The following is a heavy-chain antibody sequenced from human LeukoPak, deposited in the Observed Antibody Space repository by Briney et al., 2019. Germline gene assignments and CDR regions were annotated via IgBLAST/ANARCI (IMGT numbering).Heavy chain of an antibody. CDR3: ARGPRGSGWYGDY. J-gene: IGHJ4*02. CDR1: GGSITNYY. V-gene: IGHV4-59*01. CDR2: IYYSGST. Sequence: SETLSLTCTVSGGSITNYYWSWIRQPPGKGLEWIGYIYYSGSTNYNPSLKSRVTISIDTSKNQFSLKLSSVTAADTAVYFCARGPRGSGWYGDYWGQGSRVTVSS. D-gene: IGHD6-19*01.